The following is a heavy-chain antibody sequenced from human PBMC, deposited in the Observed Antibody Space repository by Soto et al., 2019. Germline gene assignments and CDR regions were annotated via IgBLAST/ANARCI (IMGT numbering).Heavy chain of an antibody. CDR1: GFDFTYYD. J-gene: IGHJ4*02. D-gene: IGHD1-26*01. CDR3: AKYEGVGGTLGLFDY. CDR2: MSSDGSKI. V-gene: IGHV3-30*18. Sequence: QVQLVESGGGAVQPGESLRLSCVASGFDFTYYDMHWVRQAPGKGLESVAVMSSDGSKIHHTDSVKGRFTISRDNSKKNNYMKMICLRKEDTAVYFFAKYEGVGGTLGLFDYWGQGTLVSVSS.